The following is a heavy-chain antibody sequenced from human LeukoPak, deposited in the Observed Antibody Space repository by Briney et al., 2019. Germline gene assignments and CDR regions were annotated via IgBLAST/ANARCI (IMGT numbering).Heavy chain of an antibody. CDR1: GGTFSSYA. CDR3: ATGGLTPAWGY. J-gene: IGHJ4*02. D-gene: IGHD1-14*01. Sequence: SVKVSCKASGGTFSSYAIIWVRQAPGQGLEWMGRIIPILGIANYAQKFQGRVTITADKSTSTAYMELSSLRSEDTAVYYCATGGLTPAWGYWGQGTLVTVSS. V-gene: IGHV1-69*04. CDR2: IIPILGIA.